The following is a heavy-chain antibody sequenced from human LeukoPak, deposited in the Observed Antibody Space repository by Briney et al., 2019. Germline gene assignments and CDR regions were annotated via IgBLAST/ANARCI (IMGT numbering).Heavy chain of an antibody. Sequence: ASVKVSCKASGYSFTTYGISWVRQAPGQGLEWMGWISTYNGNTNYAQKLQDRVTMTTDTSTSTAYMELRSLRYDDTAVYYCARGLVNWFDPWGQGTLVTVSS. CDR3: ARGLVNWFDP. D-gene: IGHD6-6*01. J-gene: IGHJ5*02. CDR1: GYSFTTYG. V-gene: IGHV1-18*01. CDR2: ISTYNGNT.